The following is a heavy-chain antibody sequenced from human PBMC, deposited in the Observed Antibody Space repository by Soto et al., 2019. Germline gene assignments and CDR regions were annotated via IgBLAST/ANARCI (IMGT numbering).Heavy chain of an antibody. CDR2: IIPILGIA. CDR1: GGTFSSYT. D-gene: IGHD3-3*01. Sequence: VKVSCKASGGTFSSYTISLVRQAPGQGLEWMGRIIPILGIANYAQKFQGRVTITADKSTSTAYMELSSLRSEDTAVYYCARDNYDFWSGYGPYYYYMDVWGKGTTVTVSS. V-gene: IGHV1-69*04. CDR3: ARDNYDFWSGYGPYYYYMDV. J-gene: IGHJ6*03.